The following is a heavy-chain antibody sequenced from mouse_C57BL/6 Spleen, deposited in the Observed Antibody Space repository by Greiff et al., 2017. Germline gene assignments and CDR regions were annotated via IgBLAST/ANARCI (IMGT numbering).Heavy chain of an antibody. J-gene: IGHJ3*01. CDR2: IDPANGYT. CDR1: GFNIKDDY. V-gene: IGHV14-4*01. CDR3: SGPLEGYGSQAWFAY. D-gene: IGHD1-1*01. Sequence: VQLQQSGAELVRPGASVKLSCTASGFNIKDDYMHWVKQRPEQGLEWIGWIDPANGYTDYASKFQGKATITADTSSNTAYLQLSSLTAEDTAVYYCSGPLEGYGSQAWFAYWGQGTLVTVSA.